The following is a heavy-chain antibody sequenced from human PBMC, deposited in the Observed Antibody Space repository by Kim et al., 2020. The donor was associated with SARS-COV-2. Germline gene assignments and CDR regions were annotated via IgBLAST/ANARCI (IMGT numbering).Heavy chain of an antibody. V-gene: IGHV3-23*01. CDR3: AKDPYYDFWNGYYFDY. J-gene: IGHJ4*02. Sequence: GKGRLPISRDKSKNTLYLQMNSLRAEDTAVYYCAKDPYYDFWNGYYFDYWGQGTLVTVSS. D-gene: IGHD3-3*01.